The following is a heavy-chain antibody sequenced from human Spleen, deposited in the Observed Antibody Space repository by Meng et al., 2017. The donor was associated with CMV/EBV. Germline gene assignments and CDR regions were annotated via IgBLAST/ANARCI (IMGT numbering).Heavy chain of an antibody. CDR3: ARDPRRLYDSSGRFDY. V-gene: IGHV1-18*01. D-gene: IGHD3-22*01. Sequence: GYNFTNFGINWVRQAPGQGREWMGWTSDYNGNTNYAQEFQGRVSMTTDTSTSTASMELRSLRSDDTAVYYCARDPRRLYDSSGRFDYWGQGTLVTVSS. CDR2: TSDYNGNT. CDR1: GYNFTNFG. J-gene: IGHJ4*02.